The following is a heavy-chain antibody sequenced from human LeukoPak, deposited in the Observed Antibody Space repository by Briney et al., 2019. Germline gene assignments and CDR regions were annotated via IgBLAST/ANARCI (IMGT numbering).Heavy chain of an antibody. CDR3: ARTYYYDSGGPD. J-gene: IGHJ4*02. Sequence: GGSLRLSCAASGFTFSSNSMNWVRQAPGKGLEWVSSISSSGTYIDYADSVKGRFTISRDNSKNTLYLQMNSLRVEDTAVYYCARTYYYDSGGPDWGQGTLVTVSS. CDR2: ISSSGTYI. V-gene: IGHV3-21*01. CDR1: GFTFSSNS. D-gene: IGHD3-22*01.